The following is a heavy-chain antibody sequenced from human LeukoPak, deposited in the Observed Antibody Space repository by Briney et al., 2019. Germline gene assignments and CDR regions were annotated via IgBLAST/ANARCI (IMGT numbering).Heavy chain of an antibody. J-gene: IGHJ4*02. Sequence: GGSLRLSCAASGFTFSTYAMSWVRQAPGKGLEWVSATSGSGGSTYYADSVKGRFTISRDNSKNTLYLQMNSLRAEDTAVYYCAKADIVLMVYANYFDYWGQGTLVTVSS. V-gene: IGHV3-23*01. CDR1: GFTFSTYA. D-gene: IGHD2-8*01. CDR2: TSGSGGST. CDR3: AKADIVLMVYANYFDY.